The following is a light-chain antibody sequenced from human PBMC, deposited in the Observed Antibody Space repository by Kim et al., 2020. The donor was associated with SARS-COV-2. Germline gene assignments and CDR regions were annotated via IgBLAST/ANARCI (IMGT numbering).Light chain of an antibody. J-gene: IGKJ4*01. V-gene: IGKV1-27*01. CDR1: QDIYNY. CDR2: AAS. CDR3: QKYDSAPLT. Sequence: ASIGDRVTVTCRASQDIYNYLAWYQQKPWKVPKLLIYAASALQSEVPSRFSGSGFGTDFTLTISSLQPEDVAIYYCQKYDSAPLTFGGGTKVDIK.